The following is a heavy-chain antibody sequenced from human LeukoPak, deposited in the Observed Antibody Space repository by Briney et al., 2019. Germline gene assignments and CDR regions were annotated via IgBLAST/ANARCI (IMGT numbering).Heavy chain of an antibody. CDR1: GFTVSTNY. V-gene: IGHV3-53*01. J-gene: IGHJ4*02. CDR3: ARSDGIATAGPFDY. D-gene: IGHD6-13*01. CDR2: IYGGANT. Sequence: PGGSLRLSCAVSGFTVSTNYMSWVRQAPGMGLEWVSVIYGGANTHYADSVKGRFTISRDSSKNTLYLQMNSLRAEDTAVYYCARSDGIATAGPFDYWGQGAPVTVSS.